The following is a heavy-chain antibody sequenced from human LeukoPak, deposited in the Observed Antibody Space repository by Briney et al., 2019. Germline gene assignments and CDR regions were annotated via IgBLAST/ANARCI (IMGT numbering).Heavy chain of an antibody. CDR1: GFTFSSYW. CDR2: INSDGSST. Sequence: GGSLRLSCAASGFTFSSYWMHWVRQAPGKGLVWVSRINSDGSSTSYADSVKGRFTISRDNAKNTLYLQMNSLRAEDTAVYYCARYYTMTENHGMDVWGQGTTDTVSS. CDR3: ARYYTMTENHGMDV. J-gene: IGHJ6*02. V-gene: IGHV3-74*01. D-gene: IGHD3-22*01.